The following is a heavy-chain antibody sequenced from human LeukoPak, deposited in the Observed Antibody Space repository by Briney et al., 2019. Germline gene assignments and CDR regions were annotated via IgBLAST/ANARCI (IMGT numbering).Heavy chain of an antibody. Sequence: PGGSLRLSCAASGFTFSSYAMSWVCQAPGKGLEWVSAISGSGGSTYYADSVKGRFTISRDNSKNTVHLQMNSLKVEDTAVYYCARDLIGGWSCDHWGQGTLVTVSS. CDR3: ARDLIGGWSCDH. CDR2: ISGSGGST. D-gene: IGHD3-16*01. J-gene: IGHJ4*02. V-gene: IGHV3-23*01. CDR1: GFTFSSYA.